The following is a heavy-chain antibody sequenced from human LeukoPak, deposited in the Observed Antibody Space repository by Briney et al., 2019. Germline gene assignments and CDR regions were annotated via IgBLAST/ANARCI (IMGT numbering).Heavy chain of an antibody. CDR3: ARDERYDFWSGYHYYFDY. CDR1: GFTFSSYT. D-gene: IGHD3-3*01. CDR2: ISSSSSYI. Sequence: PGGSLRLSCAASGFTFSSYTMDWVRQTPGKGLECVSSISSSSSYIYYADSVKGRFTISRDNAKNSLYLQMNSLRAEDTAVYDCARDERYDFWSGYHYYFDYWGQGTLVTVSS. V-gene: IGHV3-21*01. J-gene: IGHJ4*02.